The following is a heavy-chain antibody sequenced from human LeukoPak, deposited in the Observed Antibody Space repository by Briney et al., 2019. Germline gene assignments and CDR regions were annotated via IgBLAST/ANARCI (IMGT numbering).Heavy chain of an antibody. CDR3: ARGGRHSPVTSNWFDP. CDR2: IYYTGSI. J-gene: IGHJ5*02. D-gene: IGHD4-17*01. Sequence: SETLSLTCTVSGGSISSSSYYWDWIRQTPGKGLEWIASIYYTGSIYYNPSLKSRVTISVDTSKNHFSLNLNAVTAADTAVYYCARGGRHSPVTSNWFDPWGQGTLVTVSS. V-gene: IGHV4-39*02. CDR1: GGSISSSSYY.